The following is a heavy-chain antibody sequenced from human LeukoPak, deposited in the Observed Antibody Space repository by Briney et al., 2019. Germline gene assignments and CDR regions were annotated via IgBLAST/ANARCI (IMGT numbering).Heavy chain of an antibody. Sequence: GGSLRLSCAASGFKFSTYGIHWVRQAPGKGLEWVGIIWYDGSNKIYAESVKGRFAISRDNSKNTLYLQMNSLRAEDTAVYYCAREVSLLWFGESANWFDPWGQGTLVTVSS. V-gene: IGHV3-33*01. CDR2: IWYDGSNK. D-gene: IGHD3-10*01. J-gene: IGHJ5*02. CDR1: GFKFSTYG. CDR3: AREVSLLWFGESANWFDP.